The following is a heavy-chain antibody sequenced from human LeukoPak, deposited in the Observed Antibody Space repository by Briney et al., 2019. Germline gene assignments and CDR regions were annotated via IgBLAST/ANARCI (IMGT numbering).Heavy chain of an antibody. Sequence: ASVKVSCKASGYTFTGYYIHWVRQAPGQGLEWMGWINPNSGGTNYAQKFQGRVTMTRDTSISTAYMELSRLRSDDTAVYYCARGGHLRYGDTQNWFDPWGQGTLATVSS. V-gene: IGHV1-2*02. CDR3: ARGGHLRYGDTQNWFDP. J-gene: IGHJ5*02. D-gene: IGHD4-17*01. CDR1: GYTFTGYY. CDR2: INPNSGGT.